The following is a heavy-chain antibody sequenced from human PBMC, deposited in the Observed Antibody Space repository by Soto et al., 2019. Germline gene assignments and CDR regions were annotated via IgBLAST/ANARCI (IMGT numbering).Heavy chain of an antibody. V-gene: IGHV5-51*01. J-gene: IGHJ4*02. CDR1: GYSLTTYW. Sequence: PVESLKISCNGSGYSLTTYWIAWVRQMPWKGLEWMGIIDPGDSDTTYSPSFQGQVTISADKSISTAYMQWNSLKASDTAMYYCARLTPGIAPGGRYFDYWGQGTLVTVSS. CDR2: IDPGDSDT. CDR3: ARLTPGIAPGGRYFDY. D-gene: IGHD6-13*01.